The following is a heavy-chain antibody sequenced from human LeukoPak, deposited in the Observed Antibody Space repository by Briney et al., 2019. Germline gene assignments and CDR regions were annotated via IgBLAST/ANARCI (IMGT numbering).Heavy chain of an antibody. CDR3: ARGWAYYFDY. CDR1: GGSFSGYY. Sequence: SETLSLTCAVYGGSFSGYYWSWIRQPPGKGLEWIGEINHSGSTNYNPSLKSRVTISVDTSKNQFPLQLNSVTPEDTAVYYCARGWAYYFDYWGQGTLVTVSS. J-gene: IGHJ4*02. V-gene: IGHV4-34*01. CDR2: INHSGST.